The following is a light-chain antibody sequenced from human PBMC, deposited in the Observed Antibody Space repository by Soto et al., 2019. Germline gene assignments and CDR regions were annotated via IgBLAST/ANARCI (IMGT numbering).Light chain of an antibody. J-gene: IGKJ4*01. CDR1: QGVTTN. Sequence: EIVMTQSPATLSVSPGERATLSCRASQGVTTNLAWYQQKPGQAPRLLIYGASTRATGIPARFSGSGSGTEFTLTLSSLQSEDFAVYYCQQYNTWLLTFGGGTKVEIK. CDR2: GAS. CDR3: QQYNTWLLT. V-gene: IGKV3-15*01.